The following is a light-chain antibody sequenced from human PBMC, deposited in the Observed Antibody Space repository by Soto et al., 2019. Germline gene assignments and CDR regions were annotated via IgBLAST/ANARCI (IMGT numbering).Light chain of an antibody. CDR2: GAS. CDR1: QSVSNNY. Sequence: EIVFTQSPGTLSLSTGDRATLSCRASQSVSNNYLAWYQQKPGQAPRLLIYGASNRATGIPDRFSGSGSGTDFTLTISRLEPEDFAVYYCQQYGTSPRTFGQGTKVDIK. CDR3: QQYGTSPRT. V-gene: IGKV3-20*01. J-gene: IGKJ1*01.